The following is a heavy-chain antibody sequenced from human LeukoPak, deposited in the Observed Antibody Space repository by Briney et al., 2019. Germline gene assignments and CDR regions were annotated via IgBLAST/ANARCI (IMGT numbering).Heavy chain of an antibody. J-gene: IGHJ4*02. V-gene: IGHV3-49*03. CDR2: IRNKASGGTT. D-gene: IGHD2-15*01. CDR3: TRDRIMTDF. CDR1: GFTFGDYS. Sequence: PGGSLRLSCTASGFTFGDYSMTWFRQAPGKGLEWVSFIRNKASGGTTEHAASVRGRFATSRDDSKSSAYLQMNSLKTEDTALYYCTRDRIMTDFWGQGTLVTVSS.